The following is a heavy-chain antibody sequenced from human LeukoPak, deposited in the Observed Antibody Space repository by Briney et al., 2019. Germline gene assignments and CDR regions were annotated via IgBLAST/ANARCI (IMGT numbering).Heavy chain of an antibody. CDR2: INPSGGST. Sequence: ASVKVSCKASGYTFTRYYMHWVRQAPGQGLEWMGMINPSGGSTSYAQKFQGRVTMTRDTSTSTVYMELSSLRSEDTAVYYCARLRGGYCSSTSCPGFLDYWGQGTLATVAS. J-gene: IGHJ4*02. D-gene: IGHD2-2*01. CDR3: ARLRGGYCSSTSCPGFLDY. V-gene: IGHV1-46*03. CDR1: GYTFTRYY.